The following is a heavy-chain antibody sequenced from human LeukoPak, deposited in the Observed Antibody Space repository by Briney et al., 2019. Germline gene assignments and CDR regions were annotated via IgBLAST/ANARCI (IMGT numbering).Heavy chain of an antibody. V-gene: IGHV4-59*01. CDR1: GASITSYY. CDR3: ASSLDASGWYFGVY. Sequence: PSETLSLTCTVSGASITSYYWSWIRQPPGKGLEWIGYIYYRGSANYNPSLKSRVTISLDTSKNQFSLNLNSVTAADSALYFCASSLDASGWYFGVYWGQGTLVTVSS. D-gene: IGHD6-19*01. J-gene: IGHJ4*02. CDR2: IYYRGSA.